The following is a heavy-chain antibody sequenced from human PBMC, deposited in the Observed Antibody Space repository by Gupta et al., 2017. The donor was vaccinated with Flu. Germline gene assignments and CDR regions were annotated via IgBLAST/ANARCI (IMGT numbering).Heavy chain of an antibody. CDR3: ATYRSGWD. D-gene: IGHD6-19*01. CDR2: IKSKIDGETT. V-gene: IGHV3-15*01. CDR1: GFTLGYVW. J-gene: IGHJ4*02. Sequence: SFAASGFTLGYVWMSWVRQVPGKGLEWVGRIKSKIDGETTDYAAPVKGRFIISRDDSRNTVSLQMSNLKTEDTGVYYCATYRSGWDWGQGTLVTVSS.